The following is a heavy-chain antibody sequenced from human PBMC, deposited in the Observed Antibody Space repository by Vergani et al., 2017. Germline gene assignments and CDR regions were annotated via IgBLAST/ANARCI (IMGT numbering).Heavy chain of an antibody. CDR2: ISSSSSTI. Sequence: VQLVESGGGLVKPGGSLRLSCAASGFTFSSYSMNWVRQAPGKGLEWVSYISSSSSTIYYADSVKGRFTISRDNAKNSLYLQMNSLRAEDTAVYYCAKDERVTMIVVVTQGLDYWGQGTLVTVSS. D-gene: IGHD3-22*01. V-gene: IGHV3-48*04. CDR3: AKDERVTMIVVVTQGLDY. J-gene: IGHJ4*02. CDR1: GFTFSSYS.